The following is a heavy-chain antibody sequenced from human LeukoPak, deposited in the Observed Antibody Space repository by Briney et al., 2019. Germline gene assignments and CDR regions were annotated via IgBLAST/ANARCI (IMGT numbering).Heavy chain of an antibody. CDR2: FDPEDGET. J-gene: IGHJ4*02. CDR3: ATSRSGDDTNFVY. V-gene: IGHV1-24*01. D-gene: IGHD4-17*01. Sequence: ASVKVSCKVSGYTLTELSMHGVRQAPGKGLEGMGGFDPEDGETIYARKFQGRVTMTEDTSTDTAYMELSSLRSEDTAVYYCATSRSGDDTNFVYGGQGTLGTVSS. CDR1: GYTLTELS.